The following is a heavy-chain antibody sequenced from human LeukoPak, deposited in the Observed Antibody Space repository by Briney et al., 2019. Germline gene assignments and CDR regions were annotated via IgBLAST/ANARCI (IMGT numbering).Heavy chain of an antibody. CDR3: ARAPAFCGGDCYPARLDS. J-gene: IGHJ4*02. CDR2: VSYDGRSK. Sequence: PGGSLRLSCAASGFTFSSYAMHWVRQAPGKGLEWVAIVSYDGRSKYHADSVEGRFIISRDDSKNTLYLQMNSLRAEDTALYYCARAPAFCGGDCYPARLDSWGQGTLVTVSS. D-gene: IGHD2-21*02. V-gene: IGHV3-30*04. CDR1: GFTFSSYA.